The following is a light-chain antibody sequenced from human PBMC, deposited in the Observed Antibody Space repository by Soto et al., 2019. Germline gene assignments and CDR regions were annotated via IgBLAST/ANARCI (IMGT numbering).Light chain of an antibody. Sequence: QSALTQPASVSGSPGQSITISCTGTSSDVGGYNYVSWYQQHPGKAPKLMIYEVSNRPSGVSNRFSGSKSGNTASLTISGLQAEDEADYYCSSYTSSSTHYAFGTGTKVTV. CDR1: SSDVGGYNY. CDR2: EVS. J-gene: IGLJ1*01. V-gene: IGLV2-14*01. CDR3: SSYTSSSTHYA.